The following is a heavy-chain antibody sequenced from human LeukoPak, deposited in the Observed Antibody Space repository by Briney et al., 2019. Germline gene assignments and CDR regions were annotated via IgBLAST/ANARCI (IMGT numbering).Heavy chain of an antibody. CDR2: MNPNSGNT. J-gene: IGHJ3*02. V-gene: IGHV1-8*03. CDR1: GYTFTSYD. D-gene: IGHD3-3*01. Sequence: GASVKVSCKASGYTFTSYDINWVRQATGQGLEWVGWMNPNSGNTGYAQKFQGRVTITRNTSISTAYMELSSLRSEDTAVYYCARVPYFYDFWSGYRTHNAFDIWGQGTMVTVSS. CDR3: ARVPYFYDFWSGYRTHNAFDI.